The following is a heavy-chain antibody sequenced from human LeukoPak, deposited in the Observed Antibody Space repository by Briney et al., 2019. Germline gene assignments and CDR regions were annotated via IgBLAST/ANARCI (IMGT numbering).Heavy chain of an antibody. V-gene: IGHV3-30*18. CDR1: GFTFSSYG. CDR2: ISYDGSNK. J-gene: IGHJ4*02. CDR3: AKDRFRTMVRGVLYYFDY. Sequence: PGGSLRLSCAASGFTFSSYGMHWVRQAPGKGLEWVAVISYDGSNKYYADSVKGRFTISRDNSKNTLYLQMNSLRAEDTAVYYCAKDRFRTMVRGVLYYFDYWGQGTLVTVSS. D-gene: IGHD3-10*01.